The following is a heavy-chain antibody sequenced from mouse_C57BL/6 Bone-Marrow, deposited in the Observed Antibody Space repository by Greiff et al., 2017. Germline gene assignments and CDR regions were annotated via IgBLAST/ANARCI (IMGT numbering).Heavy chain of an antibody. D-gene: IGHD1-1*01. V-gene: IGHV1-39*01. CDR1: GYSFTDYN. CDR3: VLITAVVAPY. J-gene: IGHJ3*01. Sequence: VQLKQSGPELVKPGASVKISCKASGYSFTDYNMNWVKQSNGKSLEWIGVIHPYYGTTSYNQKFKGKATLTVDQSSSTAYMQLNSLTSEDSAVYNYVLITAVVAPYWGQGTLVTVSA. CDR2: IHPYYGTT.